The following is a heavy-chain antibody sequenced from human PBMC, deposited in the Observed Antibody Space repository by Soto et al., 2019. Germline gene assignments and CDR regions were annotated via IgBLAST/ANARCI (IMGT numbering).Heavy chain of an antibody. CDR2: IYYSGST. CDR1: GGSISSRSYY. Sequence: QLQLQESGPGLVKPSETLSLTCTVSGGSISSRSYYWGWIRQPPGKGLEWIGTIYYSGSTYYNPSLKSRVTMSVDTSKNQFSLKLSSVTAADTAQYYCAKSSWGRFFDLWGRGTLVTVSS. V-gene: IGHV4-39*01. D-gene: IGHD7-27*01. CDR3: AKSSWGRFFDL. J-gene: IGHJ2*01.